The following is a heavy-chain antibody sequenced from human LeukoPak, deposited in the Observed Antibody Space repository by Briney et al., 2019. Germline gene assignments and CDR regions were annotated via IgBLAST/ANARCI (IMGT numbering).Heavy chain of an antibody. CDR3: ARRRKPYVLRFLEWSTILDFDY. Sequence: PSETLSLTCTVSGGSISSSSYYWGWIRQPPGKGLEWIGEINNSGSTNYNPSLKSRVTISVDTSKNQFSLRLTSVTAADTAVYYCARRRKPYVLRFLEWSTILDFDYWGQGTLVTVSS. V-gene: IGHV4-39*07. CDR2: INNSGST. CDR1: GGSISSSSYY. D-gene: IGHD3-3*01. J-gene: IGHJ4*02.